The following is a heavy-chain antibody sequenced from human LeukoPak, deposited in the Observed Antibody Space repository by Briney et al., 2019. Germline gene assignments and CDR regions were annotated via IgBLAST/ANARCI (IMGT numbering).Heavy chain of an antibody. J-gene: IGHJ4*02. CDR2: IWYDGSNK. CDR1: GGSFSGYY. CDR3: ARDDYYYGSGSYYTAY. V-gene: IGHV3-33*08. Sequence: PSETLSLTCAVYGGSFSGYYWSWIRQPPGKGLEWVAVIWYDGSNKYYADSVKGRFTISRDNSKNTLYLQMNSLRAEDTAVYYCARDDYYYGSGSYYTAYWGQGTLVTVSS. D-gene: IGHD3-10*01.